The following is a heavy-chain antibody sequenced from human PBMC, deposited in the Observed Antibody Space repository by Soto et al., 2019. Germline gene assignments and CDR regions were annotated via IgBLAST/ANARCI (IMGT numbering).Heavy chain of an antibody. Sequence: QVQLVESGGGVVQPGRSLRLSCAASGFTFSSYAMHWVRQAPGKGLEGVAVISYDGSNKYYADSVKGRFTISRDNSKNALYLQMNSLRAEDTAVYYCARDLEVAVAGAWGQGTLVTVCS. CDR2: ISYDGSNK. D-gene: IGHD6-19*01. V-gene: IGHV3-30-3*01. J-gene: IGHJ5*02. CDR1: GFTFSSYA. CDR3: ARDLEVAVAGA.